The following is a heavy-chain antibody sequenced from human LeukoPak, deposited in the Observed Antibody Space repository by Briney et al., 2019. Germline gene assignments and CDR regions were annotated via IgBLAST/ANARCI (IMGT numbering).Heavy chain of an antibody. CDR1: GFTFSSYS. CDR2: ISSSSSTI. D-gene: IGHD5-12*01. J-gene: IGHJ4*02. CDR3: ARGGGYDRSFYYFDY. Sequence: AGGSLRLSCAASGFTFSSYSMNWVRQAPGKGLEWVSYISSSSSTIYYADSVKGRFTISRDNAKNSLYLQMNSLRAEDTALYYCARGGGYDRSFYYFDYWGQGTLVTVSS. V-gene: IGHV3-48*01.